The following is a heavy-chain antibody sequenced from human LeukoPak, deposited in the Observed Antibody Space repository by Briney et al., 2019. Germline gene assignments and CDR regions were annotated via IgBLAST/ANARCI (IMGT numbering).Heavy chain of an antibody. J-gene: IGHJ4*02. CDR1: GYTFSIYG. CDR3: ARDHGRAAVGIIDY. V-gene: IGHV1-18*01. D-gene: IGHD6-13*01. Sequence: APVKVSCKASGYTFSIYGISWVRQAPGQGLEWMGWISAYNGNTDYAQKLQGRVTMTTDTSTSTAYMELRSLRSDDTAVYYCARDHGRAAVGIIDYWGQGTLVTVSA. CDR2: ISAYNGNT.